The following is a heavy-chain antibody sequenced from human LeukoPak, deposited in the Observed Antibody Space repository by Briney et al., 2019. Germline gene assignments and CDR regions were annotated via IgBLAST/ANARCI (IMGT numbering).Heavy chain of an antibody. CDR2: INHSGST. V-gene: IGHV4-34*01. D-gene: IGHD3-10*01. J-gene: IGHJ5*02. CDR3: ARSMVRGVMNLNWFDP. CDR1: GGSFSGYC. Sequence: PSETLSLTCAVYGGSFSGYCWSWIRQPPGKGLERIGEINHSGSTNYNPSLKSRVTISVDTSKNQFSLKLSSVTAADTAVYYCARSMVRGVMNLNWFDPWGQGTLVTVSS.